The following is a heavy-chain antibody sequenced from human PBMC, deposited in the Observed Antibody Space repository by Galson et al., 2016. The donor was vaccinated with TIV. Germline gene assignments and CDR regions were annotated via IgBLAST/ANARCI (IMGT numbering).Heavy chain of an antibody. J-gene: IGHJ4*02. V-gene: IGHV1-18*01. Sequence: SVKVSCKAAGYTFSRHGISWVRQAPGQGLEWLGWISVENGNTNNAQKLQGRVTMTTDTATSTAYMELRSLRSEDTAVYYCAREMREWHARSGFHILFDYWGQGTLVPVSS. CDR1: GYTFSRHG. CDR2: ISVENGNT. CDR3: AREMREWHARSGFHILFDY. D-gene: IGHD3-22*01.